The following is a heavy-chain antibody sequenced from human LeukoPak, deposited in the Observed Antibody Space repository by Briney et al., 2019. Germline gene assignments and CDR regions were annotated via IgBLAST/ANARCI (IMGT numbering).Heavy chain of an antibody. Sequence: SETLSLTCAASGDSISSGGYSWSWVRQPPGKGLEWIGYIYSSGRSYYNPSLQSRVTISVDTSKNEFSLKATSVTAADTAVYYCARDPYDSGIWGQGTLVTVSS. D-gene: IGHD3-10*01. CDR2: IYSSGRS. J-gene: IGHJ4*02. CDR1: GDSISSGGYS. CDR3: ARDPYDSGI. V-gene: IGHV4-30-4*07.